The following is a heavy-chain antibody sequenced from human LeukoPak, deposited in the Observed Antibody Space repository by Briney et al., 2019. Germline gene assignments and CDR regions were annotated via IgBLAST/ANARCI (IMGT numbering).Heavy chain of an antibody. J-gene: IGHJ4*02. V-gene: IGHV3-23*01. CDR1: GFTFSSYA. CDR3: AKDSPATLASGRYYFDY. CDR2: ISGSGGST. D-gene: IGHD1-1*01. Sequence: GGSLRLSCAASGFTFSSYAMSWVRQAPGKGLEWVSAISGSGGSTYYADSVKGRFTISRDNSKNTLYLQMNSLRAEDAATYYCAKDSPATLASGRYYFDYWGQGSLVTVSS.